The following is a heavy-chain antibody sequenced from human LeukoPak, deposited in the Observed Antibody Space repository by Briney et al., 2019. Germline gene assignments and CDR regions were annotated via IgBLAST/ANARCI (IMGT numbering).Heavy chain of an antibody. CDR3: ARGYYYDSSGYYYLDY. CDR2: INPNSGGT. CDR1: GYTFTGYY. V-gene: IGHV1-2*02. J-gene: IGHJ4*02. Sequence: ASVKVSCKSSGYTFTGYYMHWVRQAPGQGLEWMGWINPNSGGTNYAQKFQGRVTMTRDTSINSAYMDLSRLRSDDTAVYYCARGYYYDSSGYYYLDYWGQGTLVTVSS. D-gene: IGHD3-22*01.